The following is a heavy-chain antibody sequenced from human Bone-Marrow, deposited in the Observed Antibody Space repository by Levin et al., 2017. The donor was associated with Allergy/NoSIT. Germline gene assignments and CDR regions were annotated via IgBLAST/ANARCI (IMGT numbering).Heavy chain of an antibody. D-gene: IGHD6-19*01. Sequence: SCAASGFTFDDYTMHWVRQAPGKGLEWVSLISWDGGSTYYADSVKGRFTISRDNSKNSLYLQMNSLRTEDTALYYCAKDHGIAVAGTGELDYWGQGTLVTVSS. CDR2: ISWDGGST. CDR1: GFTFDDYT. CDR3: AKDHGIAVAGTGELDY. V-gene: IGHV3-43*01. J-gene: IGHJ4*02.